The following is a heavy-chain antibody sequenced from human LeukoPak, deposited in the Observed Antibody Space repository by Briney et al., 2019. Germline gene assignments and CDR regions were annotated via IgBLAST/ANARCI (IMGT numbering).Heavy chain of an antibody. CDR2: MNPNSGNT. D-gene: IGHD5-12*01. CDR3: ARGGGSTHTGYYYYYGMDV. V-gene: IGHV1-8*01. Sequence: ASVKVSCKASGYTFTSYDINWVRQATGQGLEWMGWMNPNSGNTGYAQKFQGRVTMTRNTSISTAYMELSSLRSEDTAVYYCARGGGSTHTGYYYYYGMDVWGQGTTVTVSS. J-gene: IGHJ6*02. CDR1: GYTFTSYD.